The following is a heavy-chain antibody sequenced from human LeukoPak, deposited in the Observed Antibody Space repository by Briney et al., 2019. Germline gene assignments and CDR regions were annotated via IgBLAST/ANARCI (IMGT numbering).Heavy chain of an antibody. D-gene: IGHD6-19*01. J-gene: IGHJ4*02. V-gene: IGHV3-30*04. Sequence: PGGSLRLSGAASGFTFSSYAMSWVRQAPGKGLEWVAVISYDGSNNYYADSVKGRFTISRGNSKNTLYLEMNSLRAEDTAVYYCARDQVAGWPFYFENWGQGTLVTVSS. CDR3: ARDQVAGWPFYFEN. CDR2: ISYDGSNN. CDR1: GFTFSSYA.